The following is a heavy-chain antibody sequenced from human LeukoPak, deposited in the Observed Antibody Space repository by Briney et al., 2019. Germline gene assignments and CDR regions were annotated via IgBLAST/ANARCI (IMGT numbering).Heavy chain of an antibody. J-gene: IGHJ6*02. V-gene: IGHV4-39*07. D-gene: IGHD6-13*01. CDR3: ARDRGAAAAPGILYYYGMDV. CDR2: IYYSGST. CDR1: GGSISSSSYY. Sequence: SETLSLTCTVSGGSISSSSYYWGWIRQPPGKGLEWIGSIYYSGSTYYNPSLKSRVTISVDTSKNQFSLKLSSVTAADTAVYYCARDRGAAAAPGILYYYGMDVWGQGTTVTVSS.